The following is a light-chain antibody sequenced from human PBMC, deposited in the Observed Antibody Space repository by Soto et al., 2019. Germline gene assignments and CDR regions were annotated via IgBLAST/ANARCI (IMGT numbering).Light chain of an antibody. CDR3: QQFYSYWT. CDR1: QSILYSSNNKTY. Sequence: DIVMTQSPDSLAVSLGERATINCRSSQSILYSSNNKTYLAWYQHTPGQPPKLLIYWASTRESGVPDRFSGSGSGTDFTLTISSLQAEDVAVYYCQQFYSYWTFGQGTKVEIK. V-gene: IGKV4-1*01. J-gene: IGKJ1*01. CDR2: WAS.